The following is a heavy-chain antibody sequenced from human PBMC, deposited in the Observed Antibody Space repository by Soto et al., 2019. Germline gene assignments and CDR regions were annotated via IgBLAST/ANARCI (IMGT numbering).Heavy chain of an antibody. Sequence: SETLSLTCTVSGGSISSGDCYWSWIRQPPGKGLEWIGYIYYSGSTYYNPSLKSRVTISVDTSKNQFSLKLSSVTAADTAVYYCASLSMQLASDLDYWGQGTLVTVSS. D-gene: IGHD6-13*01. V-gene: IGHV4-30-4*01. CDR2: IYYSGST. J-gene: IGHJ4*02. CDR3: ASLSMQLASDLDY. CDR1: GGSISSGDCY.